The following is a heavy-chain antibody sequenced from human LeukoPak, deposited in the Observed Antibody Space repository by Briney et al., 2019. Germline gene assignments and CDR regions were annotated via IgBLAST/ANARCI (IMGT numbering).Heavy chain of an antibody. CDR1: GYTFTSYD. Sequence: GASVKVSCKASGYTFTSYDINWVRQATGQGLEWMGWMNPNSGNTGYAQKFQGRVTITRNTSISTAYMELSSLRSEDTAVYYCAGGGGYSYGYAMFDYWGQGTLVTVSS. J-gene: IGHJ4*02. V-gene: IGHV1-8*03. D-gene: IGHD5-18*01. CDR3: AGGGGYSYGYAMFDY. CDR2: MNPNSGNT.